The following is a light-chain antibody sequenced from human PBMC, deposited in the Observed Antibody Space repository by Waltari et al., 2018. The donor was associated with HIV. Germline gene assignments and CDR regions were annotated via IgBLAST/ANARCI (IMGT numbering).Light chain of an antibody. CDR2: GAS. Sequence: EIVMTQSPATLSVSPGERATLSCRASQSVSSNLAWYQQKPGQAPRFLIYGASTRATGIPARFSGSGSGTEFTLTISSLQSEDFAVYYCQQYNDWPLYTFGQGTKLEIK. J-gene: IGKJ2*01. CDR3: QQYNDWPLYT. CDR1: QSVSSN. V-gene: IGKV3-15*01.